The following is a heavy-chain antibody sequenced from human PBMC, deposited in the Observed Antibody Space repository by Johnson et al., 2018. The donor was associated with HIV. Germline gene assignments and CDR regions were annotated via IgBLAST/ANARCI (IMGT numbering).Heavy chain of an antibody. CDR2: ISYDGSIK. CDR3: ARNSGNGLVLRGDAFDM. J-gene: IGHJ3*02. Sequence: QMQLVESGGGVVQPGKSLRLSCAASGFTFSSSAMHWVRQAPGQGLQWVALISYDGSIKYFADSVKGRFTISRDNSKNTLHLQMNSLRPEDTAVYYCARNSGNGLVLRGDAFDMWGQGTVVTVSS. V-gene: IGHV3-30-3*01. D-gene: IGHD2-8*01. CDR1: GFTFSSSA.